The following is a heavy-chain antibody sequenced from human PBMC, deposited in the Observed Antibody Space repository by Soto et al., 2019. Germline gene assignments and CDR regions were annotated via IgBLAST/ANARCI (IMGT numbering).Heavy chain of an antibody. CDR2: ISYDGSNK. D-gene: IGHD3-10*01. V-gene: IGHV3-30*18. CDR3: AKAHFQITMVRGVISNAFDI. CDR1: GFTFSSYG. Sequence: GGSLRLSCAASGFTFSSYGMHWVRQAPGKGLEWVAVISYDGSNKYYADSVKGRFTISRDNSKNTLYLQMNSLRAEDTAVYYCAKAHFQITMVRGVISNAFDIWGQGTMVTVSS. J-gene: IGHJ3*02.